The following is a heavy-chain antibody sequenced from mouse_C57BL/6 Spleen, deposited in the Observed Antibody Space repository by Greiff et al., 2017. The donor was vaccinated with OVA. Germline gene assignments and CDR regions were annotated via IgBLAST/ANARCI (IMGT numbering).Heavy chain of an antibody. CDR1: GYTFTSYW. J-gene: IGHJ2*01. V-gene: IGHV1-50*01. CDR2: IDPSDSYT. Sequence: QVQLKQPGAELVKPGASVKLSCKASGYTFTSYWMQWVKQRPGQGLEWIGEIDPSDSYTNYNQKFKGKATLTVDTSSSTAYMQLSSLTSEDSAVYYCARNYGSSYGYFDYWGQGTTLTVSS. D-gene: IGHD1-1*01. CDR3: ARNYGSSYGYFDY.